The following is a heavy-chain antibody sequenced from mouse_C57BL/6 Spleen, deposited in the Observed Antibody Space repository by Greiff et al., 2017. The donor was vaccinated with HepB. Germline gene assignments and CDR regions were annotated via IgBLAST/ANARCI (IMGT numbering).Heavy chain of an antibody. J-gene: IGHJ1*03. D-gene: IGHD2-3*01. CDR2: INYDGSST. CDR1: GFTFSDYY. V-gene: IGHV5-16*01. Sequence: EVKLMESEGGLVQPGSSMKLSCTASGFTFSDYYMAWVRQVPEKGLEWVANINYDGSSTYYLDSLKSRFIISRDNAKNILYLQMSSLKSEDTATYYCARERRLLWYFDVWGTGTTVTVSS. CDR3: ARERRLLWYFDV.